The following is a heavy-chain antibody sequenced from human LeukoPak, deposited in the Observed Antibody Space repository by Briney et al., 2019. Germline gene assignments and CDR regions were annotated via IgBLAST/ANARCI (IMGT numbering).Heavy chain of an antibody. CDR1: GFTVSSNY. CDR2: IYSGGST. J-gene: IGHJ4*02. D-gene: IGHD3-10*01. V-gene: IGHV3-66*01. CDR3: AREYRGEYYFAY. Sequence: GGSLRLACAASGFTVSSNYMSWVRQAPGKGLEWVSVIYSGGSTYYADSVKGRFTISRDNSKNTLYLQMNSLRAEDTAVYYCAREYRGEYYFAYWGQGTLVTVSS.